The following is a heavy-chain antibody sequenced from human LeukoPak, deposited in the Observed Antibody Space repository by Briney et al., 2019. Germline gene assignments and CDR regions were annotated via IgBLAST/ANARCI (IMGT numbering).Heavy chain of an antibody. CDR1: GGSISSSTYY. D-gene: IGHD1-26*01. Sequence: SETLSLTCTVSGGSISSSTYYWGWIRRPPGKGLEWIGSIYYSGSTYYNPSLKSRVTISVDTSKNQFSLKLTSVTAADTAVYYCGRDSGSYGIDYWGQGTLVTVSS. V-gene: IGHV4-39*01. CDR2: IYYSGST. CDR3: GRDSGSYGIDY. J-gene: IGHJ4*02.